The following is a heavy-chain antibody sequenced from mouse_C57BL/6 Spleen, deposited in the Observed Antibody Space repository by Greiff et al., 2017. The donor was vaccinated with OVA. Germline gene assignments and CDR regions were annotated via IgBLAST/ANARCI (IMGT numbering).Heavy chain of an antibody. V-gene: IGHV5-17*01. CDR1: GFTFSDYG. CDR2: ISSGSSTI. Sequence: EVQLVESGGGLVKPGGSLKLSCAASGFTFSDYGMHWVRQAPEKGLEWVAYISSGSSTIYYADTVKGRFTISRDNAKNTLFLQMTSLRSEDTAMYYCARDYGSSYVYAMDYWGQGTSVTVSS. CDR3: ARDYGSSYVYAMDY. D-gene: IGHD1-1*01. J-gene: IGHJ4*01.